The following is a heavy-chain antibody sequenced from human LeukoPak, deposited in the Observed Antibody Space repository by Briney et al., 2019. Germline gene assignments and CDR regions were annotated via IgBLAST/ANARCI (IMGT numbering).Heavy chain of an antibody. D-gene: IGHD3-22*01. V-gene: IGHV5-51*01. CDR3: STRAFSDTSPVA. CDR1: GYNFASQW. CDR2: INPGNSDI. J-gene: IGHJ5*02. Sequence: EESLKISCKHSGYNFASQWIGWVRQMPGKGLEWMGIINPGNSDIVYTPSFQGQVSFSADKSTSTVFLQWGSLKASDSAMYYCSTRAFSDTSPVAWGQGTLVTVSS.